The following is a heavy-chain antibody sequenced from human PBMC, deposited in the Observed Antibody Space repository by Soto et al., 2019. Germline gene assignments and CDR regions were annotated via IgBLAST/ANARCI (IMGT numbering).Heavy chain of an antibody. J-gene: IGHJ4*02. V-gene: IGHV4-39*01. D-gene: IGHD1-1*01. CDR3: TRHGPLSNNWNQLDY. CDR1: GGSISSSPYY. Sequence: SETLSLTCTVSGGSISSSPYYWGWIRQPPGKGLEWIGNIYYNGNTFYNPSLKSRVTISVDTSKNQFSLKLSSVTAADTAVYYCTRHGPLSNNWNQLDYWGQGTLVTVSS. CDR2: IYYNGNT.